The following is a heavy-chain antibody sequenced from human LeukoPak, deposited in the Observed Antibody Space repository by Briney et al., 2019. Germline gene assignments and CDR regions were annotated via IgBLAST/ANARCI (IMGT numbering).Heavy chain of an antibody. V-gene: IGHV3-30*02. CDR1: GFTFSSYG. J-gene: IGHJ4*02. CDR3: ARDTEIAIVVVNYFDC. D-gene: IGHD3-22*01. CDR2: IRYDGSNK. Sequence: GGSLRLSCAASGFTFSSYGMHWVRQAPGKGLEWVAFIRYDGSNKYYADSVKGRFTISRDNSKNTLYLQMNSLRAEDTAVYYCARDTEIAIVVVNYFDCWGQGTLVTVSS.